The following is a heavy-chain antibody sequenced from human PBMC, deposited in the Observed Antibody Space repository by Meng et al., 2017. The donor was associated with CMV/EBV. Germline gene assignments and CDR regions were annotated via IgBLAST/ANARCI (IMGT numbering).Heavy chain of an antibody. Sequence: GESLKISCAASGFTFSSYSMNWVRQAPGKGLEWVSSISSSSYIYYADSVKGRFTISRDNAKNSLDLQMNSLRAEDTAVYYCARDLELRPWFDPWGQGTLVTVSS. J-gene: IGHJ5*02. CDR1: GFTFSSYS. CDR3: ARDLELRPWFDP. V-gene: IGHV3-21*01. CDR2: ISSSSYI. D-gene: IGHD1-7*01.